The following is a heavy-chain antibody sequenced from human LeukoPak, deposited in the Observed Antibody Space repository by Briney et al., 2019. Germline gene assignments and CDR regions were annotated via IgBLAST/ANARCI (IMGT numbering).Heavy chain of an antibody. CDR1: GGSISSYY. CDR3: ARGGFWSGYYLDV. J-gene: IGHJ6*03. CDR2: INHSGST. D-gene: IGHD3-3*01. V-gene: IGHV4-34*01. Sequence: SETLSLTCTVSGGSISSYYWSWIRQPPGKGLEWIGEINHSGSTNYNPSLKSRVTISVDTSKNQFSLKLSSVTAADTAVYYCARGGFWSGYYLDVWGKGTTVTVSS.